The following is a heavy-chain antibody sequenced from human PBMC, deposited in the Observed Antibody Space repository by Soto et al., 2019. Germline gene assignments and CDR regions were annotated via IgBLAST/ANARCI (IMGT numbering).Heavy chain of an antibody. CDR3: ARGGVVAAGWFDP. CDR2: INAGNGNT. V-gene: IGHV1-3*01. Sequence: QVQLVQSGAEVKKPGASVKVSCKASGYTFTSYAMHWVRQAPGQRLEWMGWINAGNGNTKYSQKFQGRVTITRDTSASTAYMELSSLRSEDTAVYYCARGGVVAAGWFDPWGQGTLVTVSS. CDR1: GYTFTSYA. D-gene: IGHD2-15*01. J-gene: IGHJ5*02.